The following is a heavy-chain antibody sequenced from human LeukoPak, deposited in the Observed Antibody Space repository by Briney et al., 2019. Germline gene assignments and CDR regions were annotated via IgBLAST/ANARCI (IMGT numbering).Heavy chain of an antibody. CDR2: IYSGGST. D-gene: IGHD3-3*01. CDR1: GFTVSGNY. CDR3: ARVQNDFWSGYYFDY. V-gene: IGHV3-66*02. J-gene: IGHJ4*02. Sequence: PGGSLRLSCAASGFTVSGNYMSWVRQAPGKGLEWVSVIYSGGSTYYADSVKGRFTISRDTSKNTLYLQMNSLRAEDTAVYCCARVQNDFWSGYYFDYWGQGTLVTVSS.